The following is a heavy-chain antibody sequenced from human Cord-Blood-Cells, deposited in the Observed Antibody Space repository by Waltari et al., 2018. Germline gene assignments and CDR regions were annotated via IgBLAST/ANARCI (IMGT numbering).Heavy chain of an antibody. CDR1: GGNFSSYT. Sequence: QVQMVQSGAEVRKPGSSVQVPCKAPGGNFSSYTISRVRQGPGQVLEWMGMIIPILGIANYAQKCQGRVTITADKSTSTAYMELSSLRSEDTAVYYCAIGVGYFDYWGQGTLVTVSS. CDR3: AIGVGYFDY. V-gene: IGHV1-69*02. J-gene: IGHJ4*02. CDR2: IIPILGIA. D-gene: IGHD3-3*01.